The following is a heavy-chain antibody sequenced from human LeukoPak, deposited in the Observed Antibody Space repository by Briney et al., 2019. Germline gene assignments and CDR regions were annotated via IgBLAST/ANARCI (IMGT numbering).Heavy chain of an antibody. V-gene: IGHV4-34*01. CDR3: ARGVINDILTGYYSQDYYYGMDV. CDR2: INHSGST. J-gene: IGHJ6*02. D-gene: IGHD3-9*01. CDR1: GVSFSGYY. Sequence: SETLSLTCAVYGVSFSGYYWSWLRQPPGKGLEWVGEINHSGSTNYNPSLKSRVTISVDTSKNQFSLKLSSVTAADTAVYYCARGVINDILTGYYSQDYYYGMDVWGQGTTVAVSS.